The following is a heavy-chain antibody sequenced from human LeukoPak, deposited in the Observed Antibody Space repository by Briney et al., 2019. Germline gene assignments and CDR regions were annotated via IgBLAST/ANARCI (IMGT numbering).Heavy chain of an antibody. CDR2: IYYSGST. D-gene: IGHD3-9*01. V-gene: IGHV4-39*07. Sequence: SETLSLTCTVSGGPISSSSYYWGWIRQPPGKGLEWIGSIYYSGSTYYNPSLKSRVTISVDTSKNQFSLKLSSVTAADTAVYYCASEMYYDILTGYYFDYWGQGTLVTVSS. CDR1: GGPISSSSYY. CDR3: ASEMYYDILTGYYFDY. J-gene: IGHJ4*02.